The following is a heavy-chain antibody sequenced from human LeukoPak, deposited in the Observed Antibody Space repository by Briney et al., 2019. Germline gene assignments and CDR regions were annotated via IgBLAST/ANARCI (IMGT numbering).Heavy chain of an antibody. CDR2: ISNSSSYI. V-gene: IGHV3-21*01. D-gene: IGHD2-15*01. CDR1: GFTFSSYS. CDR3: ARDSLLPLRYCSGGSCYPSFDY. J-gene: IGHJ4*02. Sequence: PGGSLRLSCAASGFTFSSYSMNWVRQAPGKGLEWVSSISNSSSYIYYADSVKGQFTNSRDDAKSSLYLQMNSLRAEDTAVYYCARDSLLPLRYCSGGSCYPSFDYWGQGTLVTVSS.